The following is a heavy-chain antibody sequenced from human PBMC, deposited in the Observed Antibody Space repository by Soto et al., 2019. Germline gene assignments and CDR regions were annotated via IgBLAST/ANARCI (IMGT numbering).Heavy chain of an antibody. CDR2: IIPIPGTA. CDR3: ARSQGSSTSLEIYYYYYYGMDV. Sequence: QVQLVQSGAEVKKPGSSVKVSCKASGGTFGSYAISWVRQAPGQGLEWMGGIIPIPGTANYAHKFHGRVTIAADESTSTAYMELSSLRSEDTAVYYCARSQGSSTSLEIYYYYYYGMDVWGQGTTVTVSS. V-gene: IGHV1-69*01. J-gene: IGHJ6*02. CDR1: GGTFGSYA. D-gene: IGHD2-2*01.